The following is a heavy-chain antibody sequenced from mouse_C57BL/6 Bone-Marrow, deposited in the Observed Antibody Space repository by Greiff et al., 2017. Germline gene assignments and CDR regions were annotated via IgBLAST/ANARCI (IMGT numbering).Heavy chain of an antibody. CDR1: GYTFTSYW. CDR3: ARWGYYGKGNY. J-gene: IGHJ2*01. CDR2: IHPNSGST. V-gene: IGHV1-64*01. D-gene: IGHD1-1*01. Sequence: QVQLQQPGAELVKPGASVKLSCKASGYTFTSYWMHWVKQRPGQGLEWIGMIHPNSGSTNYNEKFKSKATLTVDKSSSTAYMQRSSLTSEDSAVYYCARWGYYGKGNYWGQGTTLTVSS.